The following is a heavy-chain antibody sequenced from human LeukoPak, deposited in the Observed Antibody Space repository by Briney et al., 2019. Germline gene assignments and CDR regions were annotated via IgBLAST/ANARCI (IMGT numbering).Heavy chain of an antibody. CDR2: ISGSGGST. CDR1: GFTVNTNY. J-gene: IGHJ4*02. CDR3: AKSSYYDASGYYREYYFDY. V-gene: IGHV3-23*01. D-gene: IGHD3-22*01. Sequence: SGGSLRLSCAASGFTVNTNYMSWVRQAPGKGLEWVSSISGSGGSTYYADSVKGRFTISRDNSKNTLYLQMNSLRDEDTAVYYCAKSSYYDASGYYREYYFDYWGQGTLVTVSS.